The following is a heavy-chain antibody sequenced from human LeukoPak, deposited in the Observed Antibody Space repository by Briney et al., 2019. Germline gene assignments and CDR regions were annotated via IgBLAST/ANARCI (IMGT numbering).Heavy chain of an antibody. J-gene: IGHJ4*02. V-gene: IGHV3-53*01. CDR3: VRGAATGPTLGLDY. D-gene: IGHD6-13*01. Sequence: GGSLRLSCVASGFSISYNYMTWVRQAPGKGLEWVSVIYTGGSPYYADSVKGRFTISRDISKNTVYLQMYSLRAEDTAVYYCVRGAATGPTLGLDYWGQGTLVTVSS. CDR2: IYTGGSP. CDR1: GFSISYNY.